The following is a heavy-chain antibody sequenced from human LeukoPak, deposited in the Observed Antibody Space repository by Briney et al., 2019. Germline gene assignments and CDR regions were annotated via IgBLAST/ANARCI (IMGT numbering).Heavy chain of an antibody. CDR2: IKQDGSEK. CDR3: ARDRVLLSTSPLDY. CDR1: GFTFSSYW. J-gene: IGHJ4*02. Sequence: GGSLRLSCAASGFTFSSYWMSWVRQAPGKGLEWVANIKQDGSEKYYVDSVKGRFTNSRDNAKNSLYLHMNSLRAEDTAVYYCARDRVLLSTSPLDYWGQGTLVTVSS. D-gene: IGHD2/OR15-2a*01. V-gene: IGHV3-7*01.